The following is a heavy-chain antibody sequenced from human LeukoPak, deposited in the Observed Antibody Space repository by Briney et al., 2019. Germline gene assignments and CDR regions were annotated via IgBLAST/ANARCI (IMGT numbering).Heavy chain of an antibody. D-gene: IGHD3-22*01. J-gene: IGHJ4*02. V-gene: IGHV4-39*07. Sequence: SETLSLTCTVSGGSISSSSYYWGWIRRPPGEGLEWIGSIYYSGSTYYNPSLKSRVTISVDTSKNQFSLKLSSVTAADTAVYYCEGSGYYYGYWGQGTLVTVSS. CDR1: GGSISSSSYY. CDR2: IYYSGST. CDR3: EGSGYYYGY.